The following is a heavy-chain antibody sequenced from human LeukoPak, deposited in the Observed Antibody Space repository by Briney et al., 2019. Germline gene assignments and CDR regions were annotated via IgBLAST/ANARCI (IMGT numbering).Heavy chain of an antibody. CDR1: GFTFSSYW. V-gene: IGHV3-7*01. CDR3: ARDQGYYYDSSGYTAFDY. Sequence: GGSLRLSCAASGFTFSSYWMSWVRQAPGKGREWVANIKQDGSEKYYVDSVKGRFTISRDNAKNSLYLQMNSLRAEDTAVYYCARDQGYYYDSSGYTAFDYWGQGTLVTVSS. D-gene: IGHD3-22*01. J-gene: IGHJ4*02. CDR2: IKQDGSEK.